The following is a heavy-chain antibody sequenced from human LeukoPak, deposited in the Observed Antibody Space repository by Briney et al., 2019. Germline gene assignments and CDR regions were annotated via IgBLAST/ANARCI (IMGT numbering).Heavy chain of an antibody. D-gene: IGHD4-17*01. CDR1: GFTASSNY. J-gene: IGHJ6*02. CDR3: ARDKRGSDGDDAYYYYGMDV. V-gene: IGHV3-66*01. Sequence: GGSLRLSCAASGFTASSNYMSWVRQAPGKGLEWVSLMYSGDRTYYADSVKGRFTISRDNSKNTLYLQMNNLRVEDSAVYYCARDKRGSDGDDAYYYYGMDVWGQGTTVTVSS. CDR2: MYSGDRT.